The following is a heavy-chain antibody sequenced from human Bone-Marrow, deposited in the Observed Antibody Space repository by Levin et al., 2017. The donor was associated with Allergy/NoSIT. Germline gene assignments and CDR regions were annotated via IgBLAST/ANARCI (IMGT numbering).Heavy chain of an antibody. V-gene: IGHV3-30*18. Sequence: PGGSLRLSCAASGFTFSSYGMHWVRQAPGKGLEWVAVISYDGSNKYYADSVKGRFTISRDNSKNTLYLQMNSLRAEDTAVYYCAKEYPQRGYSGYDQYPNYYYYYGMDVWGQGTTVTVSS. CDR2: ISYDGSNK. D-gene: IGHD5-12*01. CDR1: GFTFSSYG. CDR3: AKEYPQRGYSGYDQYPNYYYYYGMDV. J-gene: IGHJ6*02.